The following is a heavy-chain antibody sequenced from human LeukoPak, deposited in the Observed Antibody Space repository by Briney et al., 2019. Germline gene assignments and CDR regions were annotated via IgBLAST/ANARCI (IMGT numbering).Heavy chain of an antibody. J-gene: IGHJ5*02. CDR3: ARGAYDSGTYNWFDP. D-gene: IGHD3-10*01. Sequence: ASVKVSCKASGYTFTSYGISWERQAPGQGPEWMLWISAYNGDTNYAQKLQGRVTMTTDTSTTTAYMELRSLRSDDTAVYYCARGAYDSGTYNWFDPWGQGTLVTVSS. CDR1: GYTFTSYG. CDR2: ISAYNGDT. V-gene: IGHV1-18*04.